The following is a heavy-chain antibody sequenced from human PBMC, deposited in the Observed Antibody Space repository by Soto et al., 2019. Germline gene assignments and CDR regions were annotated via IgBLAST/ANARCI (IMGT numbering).Heavy chain of an antibody. CDR2: IIPIFGTA. CDR1: GGTFSSYA. V-gene: IGHV1-69*01. CDR3: ARYPYSYGPLYNWFDP. Sequence: VQLVQSGAEVKKPGSSVKVSCKASGGTFSSYAISWVRQAPGQGLEWMGGIIPIFGTANYAQKFQGRVTITADESTSTAYMDLSSLRSEDTAAYYCARYPYSYGPLYNWFDPWGQGTLVTVSS. J-gene: IGHJ5*02. D-gene: IGHD5-18*01.